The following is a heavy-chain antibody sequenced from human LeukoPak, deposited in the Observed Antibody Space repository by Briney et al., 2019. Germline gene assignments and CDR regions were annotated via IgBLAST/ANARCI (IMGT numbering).Heavy chain of an antibody. Sequence: GGSLRLSRAASGFTFSSYSMNWVRQAPGKGLVWVSGINSDGGTTTYADSVKGRFTISRDNAKNTLYLQMNNLRAEDTAIYYCATDYYVSGSYYRLFYWGQGTLVTVSS. CDR3: ATDYYVSGSYYRLFY. J-gene: IGHJ4*02. D-gene: IGHD3-10*01. CDR2: INSDGGTT. V-gene: IGHV3-74*01. CDR1: GFTFSSYS.